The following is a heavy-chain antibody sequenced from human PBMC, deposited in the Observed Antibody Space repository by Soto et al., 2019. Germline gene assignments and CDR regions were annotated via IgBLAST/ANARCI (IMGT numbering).Heavy chain of an antibody. D-gene: IGHD3-3*01. J-gene: IGHJ6*02. CDR3: AKDQAGVRFLEWSRHYYGMDV. Sequence: PGGSLRLSCAASGFTFSSYCIHLVLQAPGKELYRVAVISYYGSNEYYAASEKGHFNISRDNSKNTLYLKMNSLRAEDTAVYYCAKDQAGVRFLEWSRHYYGMDVWGQGNTVTASS. V-gene: IGHV3-30*18. CDR2: ISYYGSNE. CDR1: GFTFSSYC.